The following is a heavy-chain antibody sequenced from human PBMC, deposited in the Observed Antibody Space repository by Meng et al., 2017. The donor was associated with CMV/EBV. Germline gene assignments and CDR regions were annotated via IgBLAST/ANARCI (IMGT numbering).Heavy chain of an antibody. D-gene: IGHD3-3*01. J-gene: IGHJ4*02. CDR3: ARDAYYDFWSGYYQYYFDY. V-gene: IGHV3-21*04. CDR1: GFTFSSYS. CDR2: ISSSSSYI. Sequence: GESLKISCAASGFTFSSYSMNWVRQAPGKGLEWVSSISSSSSYIYYADSVKGRFTFSRDGSKNTLYLQMNSLRVEDTAVYYCARDAYYDFWSGYYQYYFDYWGQGTLVTVSS.